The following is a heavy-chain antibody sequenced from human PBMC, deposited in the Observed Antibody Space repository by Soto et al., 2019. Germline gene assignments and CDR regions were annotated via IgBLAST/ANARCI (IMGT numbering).Heavy chain of an antibody. CDR3: ASNSSGWENYYYYGMDV. CDR1: GYSFTSYW. J-gene: IGHJ6*02. V-gene: IGHV5-10-1*01. Sequence: PGESLKISCKGSGYSFTSYWISWVRQMPGKGLEWMGRIDSSDSYTNYSPSFQAHVTISADKSISTAYLQWSSLKASDTAMYYCASNSSGWENYYYYGMDVWGQGTTVTVSS. D-gene: IGHD6-19*01. CDR2: IDSSDSYT.